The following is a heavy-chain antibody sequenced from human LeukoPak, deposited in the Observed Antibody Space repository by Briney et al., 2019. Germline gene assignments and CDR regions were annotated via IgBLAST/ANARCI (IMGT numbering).Heavy chain of an antibody. D-gene: IGHD6-19*01. Sequence: ASVKVSCKASGGTFSSYAISWVRQAPGQGLEWMGWISAYNGNTNYAQKLQGRVTMTTDTSTSTAYMELRSLRSDDTAVYYCAKRESWQWPIIYWGQGTLVTVSS. V-gene: IGHV1-18*01. CDR1: GGTFSSYA. CDR3: AKRESWQWPIIY. CDR2: ISAYNGNT. J-gene: IGHJ4*02.